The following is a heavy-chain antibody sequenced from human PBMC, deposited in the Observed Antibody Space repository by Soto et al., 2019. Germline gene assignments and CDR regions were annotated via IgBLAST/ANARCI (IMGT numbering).Heavy chain of an antibody. V-gene: IGHV1-69*01. Sequence: QVQLVQSGAEVKKPGSSVKVSCKASGGTFSSYAISWVRQAPGQGLEWMGGIIPIFGTANYAQKFQGRVTITADESTSTAYMELSSLSSEDTAVYYCASGSYDILTGYLYYFDYWGQGTLVTVSS. D-gene: IGHD3-9*01. CDR3: ASGSYDILTGYLYYFDY. J-gene: IGHJ4*02. CDR2: IIPIFGTA. CDR1: GGTFSSYA.